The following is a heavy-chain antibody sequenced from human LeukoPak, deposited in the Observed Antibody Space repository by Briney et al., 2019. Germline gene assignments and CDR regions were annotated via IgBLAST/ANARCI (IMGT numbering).Heavy chain of an antibody. Sequence: GGSLRLSCAASGFTFTTYWMSWVRQAPGKGLEWVANIKQDGTEKYYVDSVKGRFTISRDNAKNSLYLQMNSLRAEDTAVYYCATNLQGGAGAFDIWGQGTMVTVSS. CDR1: GFTFTTYW. D-gene: IGHD5-24*01. J-gene: IGHJ3*02. CDR3: ATNLQGGAGAFDI. CDR2: IKQDGTEK. V-gene: IGHV3-7*01.